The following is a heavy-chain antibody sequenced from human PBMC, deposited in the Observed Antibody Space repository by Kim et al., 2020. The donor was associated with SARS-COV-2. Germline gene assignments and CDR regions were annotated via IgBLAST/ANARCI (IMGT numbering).Heavy chain of an antibody. D-gene: IGHD3-22*01. Sequence: SETLSLTCAVYGGSFSGYYWSWIRQPPGKGLEWIGEINHSGSTNYNPSLKSRVTISVDTSKNQFSLKLSSVTAADTAVYYCARGRYYYDSSGARHYGMDVWGQGTPVTVSS. CDR1: GGSFSGYY. V-gene: IGHV4-34*01. CDR2: INHSGST. J-gene: IGHJ6*02. CDR3: ARGRYYYDSSGARHYGMDV.